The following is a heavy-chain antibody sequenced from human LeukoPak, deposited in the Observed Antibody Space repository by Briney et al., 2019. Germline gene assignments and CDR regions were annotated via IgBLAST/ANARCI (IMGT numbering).Heavy chain of an antibody. CDR1: GFTFSSYS. V-gene: IGHV3-66*01. CDR3: ARDSHIYGDYYFDY. Sequence: GGSLRLSCAASGFTFSSYSMNWVRQAPGKGLEWVSVIYSGGSTYYADSVKGRFTISRDNSKNTLYLQMNSLRAEDTAVYYCARDSHIYGDYYFDYWGQGTLVTVSS. CDR2: IYSGGST. J-gene: IGHJ4*02. D-gene: IGHD4-17*01.